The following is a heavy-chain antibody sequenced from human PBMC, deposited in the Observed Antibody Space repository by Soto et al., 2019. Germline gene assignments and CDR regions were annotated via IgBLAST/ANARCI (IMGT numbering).Heavy chain of an antibody. V-gene: IGHV1-69*01. D-gene: IGHD3-22*01. Sequence: KVSCKASGGTFSSYAISWVRQAPGQGLEWMGGIIPIFGTANYAQKFQGRVTITADESTSTAYMELSSLRSEDTAVYYCARGNYYDSSGYYQGPWFDPWGQGTLVTVSS. CDR3: ARGNYYDSSGYYQGPWFDP. CDR1: GGTFSSYA. J-gene: IGHJ5*02. CDR2: IIPIFGTA.